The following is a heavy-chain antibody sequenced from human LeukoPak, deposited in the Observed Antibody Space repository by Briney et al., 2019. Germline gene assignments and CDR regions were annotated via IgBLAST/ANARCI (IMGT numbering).Heavy chain of an antibody. Sequence: PGGSLRLSCAASGFTFSSYSMNWVRQAPGKGLEWVSYISSSSSTIYYADSVKGRFTISRDNAKNSLYLQMNSLRAEDTAVYYCARDGGSGYVLNWFDPWGQGTLVTVSS. CDR2: ISSSSSTI. J-gene: IGHJ5*02. CDR3: ARDGGSGYVLNWFDP. D-gene: IGHD5-12*01. V-gene: IGHV3-48*04. CDR1: GFTFSSYS.